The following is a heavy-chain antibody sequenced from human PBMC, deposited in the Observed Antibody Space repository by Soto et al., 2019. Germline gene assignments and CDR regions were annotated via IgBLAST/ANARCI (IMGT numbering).Heavy chain of an antibody. CDR2: INHSGST. D-gene: IGHD6-19*01. J-gene: IGHJ5*02. CDR1: GGSFSGYY. V-gene: IGHV4-34*01. CDR3: ASYGYSSGWYSGSGWFDP. Sequence: PSETLSLTCAVYGGSFSGYYWSWIRQPPGKGLEWIGEINHSGSTNYNPSLKSRVTISVDTSKNQFSLKLSSVTAADTAVYYCASYGYSSGWYSGSGWFDPWGQGTLVTVS.